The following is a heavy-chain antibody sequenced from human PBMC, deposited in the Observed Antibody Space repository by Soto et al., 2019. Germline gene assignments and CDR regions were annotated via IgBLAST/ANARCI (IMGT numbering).Heavy chain of an antibody. CDR2: ISYDATNT. D-gene: IGHD2-2*02. J-gene: IGHJ4*02. V-gene: IGHV3-30*18. CDR1: GFTFSNYD. CDR3: AKQKVVVPAAIVDY. Sequence: QVQLVESGGGVVQPGRSLRLSCAASGFTFSNYDMHWVRQAPGKGLEWVAVISYDATNTYYADSVKGRFTISRDNPKSTLYLQMNSLRAEETAVYYCAKQKVVVPAAIVDYWGQGTLVTVSS.